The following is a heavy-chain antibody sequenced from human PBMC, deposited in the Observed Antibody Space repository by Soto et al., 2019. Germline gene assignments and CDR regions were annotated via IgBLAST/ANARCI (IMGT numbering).Heavy chain of an antibody. V-gene: IGHV6-1*01. CDR3: ARGEQYSGRIFDY. J-gene: IGHJ4*01. CDR2: TYYRSKWYY. Sequence: PLQTLLLTCAITGYSVSSNSAGWSWVRQSPSRGLEWLGRTYYRSKWYYEYAVSVRGRITINPDTSKNQYSLQLNSVTPEDTAVYFCARGEQYSGRIFDYWGQGTLVTVSS. CDR1: GYSVSSNSAG. D-gene: IGHD1-26*01.